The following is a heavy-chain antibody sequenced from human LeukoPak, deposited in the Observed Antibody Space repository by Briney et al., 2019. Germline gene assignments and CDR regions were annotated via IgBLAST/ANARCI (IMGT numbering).Heavy chain of an antibody. V-gene: IGHV3-23*01. CDR3: AKDTDYGDYAHLGY. CDR2: ISGSGGST. J-gene: IGHJ4*02. CDR1: GFTFSSYA. D-gene: IGHD4-17*01. Sequence: GGSLRLSCAASGFTFSSYAMSWVRQAPGKGLEWVSAISGSGGSTYYADSVKGRFTISRDNSKNTPYLQMNSLRAEDTAVYYCAKDTDYGDYAHLGYWGQGTLVTVSS.